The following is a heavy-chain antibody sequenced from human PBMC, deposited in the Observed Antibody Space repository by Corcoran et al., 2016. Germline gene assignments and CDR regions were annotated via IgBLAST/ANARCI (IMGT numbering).Heavy chain of an antibody. V-gene: IGHV1-69*01. Sequence: QVQLVQSGAEVKKPGSSVKVSCKASGGTFSSYAISWVRQAPGQGLEWMGGIIPLFGTANYAQKFQGRVTITADESTSTAYMELSSLRSEDTAVYYCAREKGSSPYYYYGMDVWGQGTTVTVSS. CDR1: GGTFSSYA. D-gene: IGHD6-13*01. J-gene: IGHJ6*02. CDR3: AREKGSSPYYYYGMDV. CDR2: IIPLFGTA.